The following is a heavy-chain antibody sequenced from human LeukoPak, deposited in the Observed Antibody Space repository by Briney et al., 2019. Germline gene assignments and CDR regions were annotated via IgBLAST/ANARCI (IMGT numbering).Heavy chain of an antibody. CDR2: LSGSGITT. Sequence: GGSLRLSCAASGFTYSISAIRGVREAPRRGGEWGSSLSGSGITTYYADSVKGRFTISRDNSKNTLYLQMNSLRAEDTAVYYCAKGIYSSSWSYFDYWGHGTLVTVSS. CDR3: AKGIYSSSWSYFDY. D-gene: IGHD6-13*01. J-gene: IGHJ4*01. V-gene: IGHV3-23*01. CDR1: GFTYSISA.